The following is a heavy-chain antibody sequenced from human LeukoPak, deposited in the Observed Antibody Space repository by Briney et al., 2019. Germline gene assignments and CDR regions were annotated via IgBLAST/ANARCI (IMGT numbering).Heavy chain of an antibody. J-gene: IGHJ4*02. CDR2: IIPILGTA. Sequence: SVKVSCTASRGTFSSYTICWVSQAPGQGLEWVGGIIPILGTANYAQKFHGRDTNTADESTTTDYMALSSLRSEDTAVYYCARSTMVRGVLWGQGTLVTVSS. CDR1: RGTFSSYT. V-gene: IGHV1-69*13. D-gene: IGHD3-10*01. CDR3: ARSTMVRGVL.